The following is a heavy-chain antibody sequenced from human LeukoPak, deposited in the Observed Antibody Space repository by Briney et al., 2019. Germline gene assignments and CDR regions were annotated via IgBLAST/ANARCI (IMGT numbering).Heavy chain of an antibody. CDR3: AKDLSMVRGVPPYFDY. Sequence: PGGSLRLSCAASGFTFSSYAMSWVRQAPGEGLEWVSAISGSGGSTYYADSVKGRFTISRDNSKNTLYLQMNSLRAEDTAVYYCAKDLSMVRGVPPYFDYWGQGTLVTVSS. J-gene: IGHJ4*02. CDR1: GFTFSSYA. D-gene: IGHD3-10*01. CDR2: ISGSGGST. V-gene: IGHV3-23*01.